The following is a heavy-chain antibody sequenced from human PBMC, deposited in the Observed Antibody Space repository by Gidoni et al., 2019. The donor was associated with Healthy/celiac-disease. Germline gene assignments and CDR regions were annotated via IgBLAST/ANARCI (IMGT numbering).Heavy chain of an antibody. J-gene: IGHJ5*02. CDR3: AKDYGLTGASGWFDP. V-gene: IGHV3-23*01. D-gene: IGHD3-9*01. Sequence: EVQLLEYGGGLVQPGGSLRLSCAASGFTFSSYAMSWVRQAPGKGLEWVSAISGSGGSTYYADSVKGRFTISRDNSKNTLYLQMNSLSAEDTAVYYCAKDYGLTGASGWFDPWGQGTLVTVSS. CDR2: ISGSGGST. CDR1: GFTFSSYA.